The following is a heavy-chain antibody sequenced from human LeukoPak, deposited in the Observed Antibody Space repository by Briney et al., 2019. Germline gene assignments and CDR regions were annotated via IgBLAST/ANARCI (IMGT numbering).Heavy chain of an antibody. D-gene: IGHD1-1*01. Sequence: QPGGSLRLSCAASGFTFSSYAMSWVRQAPGKGLEWVSAISGSGGNTYYADSVKGRFTISRDNSKNTLHLQMNSLRVEDTAVYYCATRGTTGTKYLEYWGQGTLVTVSS. V-gene: IGHV3-23*01. J-gene: IGHJ4*02. CDR3: ATRGTTGTKYLEY. CDR1: GFTFSSYA. CDR2: ISGSGGNT.